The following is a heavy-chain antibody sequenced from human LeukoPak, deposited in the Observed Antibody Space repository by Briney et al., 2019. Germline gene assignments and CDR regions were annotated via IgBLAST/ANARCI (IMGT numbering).Heavy chain of an antibody. CDR3: ARDRGYDGYCSGGSCPNWFDR. Sequence: PGRSLRLSCAASGFTFSSYAMHWVRQAPGKGLEWVAVISYDGSNKYYADSVKGRFTISRDNSKNTLYLQMNSLRAEDTAVYYCARDRGYDGYCSGGSCPNWFDRWGQGALVTVSS. J-gene: IGHJ5*02. D-gene: IGHD2-15*01. CDR1: GFTFSSYA. CDR2: ISYDGSNK. V-gene: IGHV3-30-3*01.